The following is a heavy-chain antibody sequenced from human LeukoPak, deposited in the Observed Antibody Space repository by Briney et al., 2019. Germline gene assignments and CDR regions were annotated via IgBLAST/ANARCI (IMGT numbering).Heavy chain of an antibody. J-gene: IGHJ4*02. CDR1: GFTVSSDY. Sequence: PGGSLRFSCAASGFTVSSDYMSWVRQAPGKGLEWVSVIYSGGSTYYAGSVKGRFTISRDNSKNTLYLQMNSLRAEDTAVYYCARDHPPADFWGQGTLVTVPS. CDR3: ARDHPPADF. CDR2: IYSGGST. V-gene: IGHV3-53*01.